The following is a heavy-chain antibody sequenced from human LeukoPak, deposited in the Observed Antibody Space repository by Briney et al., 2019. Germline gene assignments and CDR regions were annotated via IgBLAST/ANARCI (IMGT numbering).Heavy chain of an antibody. CDR3: ARLERTGNRIDYYYGMDV. CDR2: IYYSGST. D-gene: IGHD1-1*01. Sequence: PSETLSLTCTVSGGSISSYYWSWIRQPPGKGLEWIGYIYYSGSTNYNPSLKSRVTISVDTSKNQFSLKLSSVTAADTAVYYCARLERTGNRIDYYYGMDVWGQGTTVTVSS. V-gene: IGHV4-59*08. J-gene: IGHJ6*02. CDR1: GGSISSYY.